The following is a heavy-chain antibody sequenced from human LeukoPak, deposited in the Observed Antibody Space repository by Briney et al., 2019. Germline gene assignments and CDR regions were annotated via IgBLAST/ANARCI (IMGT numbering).Heavy chain of an antibody. CDR1: GGTFSSYA. Sequence: ASVKVSCKASGGTFSSYAISWVRQAPGQGLEWMGRIIPILGIANYAQKFQGRVTITADKSTSTAYMELSSLRSEDTAVYYCARAFVPPSGSDAFDIWCQGTMVTVSS. D-gene: IGHD2-21*01. CDR3: ARAFVPPSGSDAFDI. J-gene: IGHJ3*02. V-gene: IGHV1-69*04. CDR2: IIPILGIA.